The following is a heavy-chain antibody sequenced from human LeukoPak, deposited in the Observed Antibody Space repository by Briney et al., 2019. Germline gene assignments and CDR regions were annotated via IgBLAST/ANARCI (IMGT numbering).Heavy chain of an antibody. D-gene: IGHD6-19*01. CDR2: ISSSSSYI. CDR3: ARVADGWYGYYYYYMDV. Sequence: GGSLRLSCAASGFTFSSYSMNWVRQAPGKGLEWVSSISSSSSYIYYADSVKGRFTISRDNAKNSLYLQMNSLRAEDTAVYYCARVADGWYGYYYYYMDVWGKGTTVTVS. J-gene: IGHJ6*03. V-gene: IGHV3-21*01. CDR1: GFTFSSYS.